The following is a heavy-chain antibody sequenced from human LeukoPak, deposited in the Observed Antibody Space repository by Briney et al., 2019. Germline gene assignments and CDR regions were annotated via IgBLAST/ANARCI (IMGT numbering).Heavy chain of an antibody. Sequence: KPSETLSLTCAVYGGSFSGYYWSWIRQPPGEGLEWIGEINHSGSTNYNPSLKSRVTISVDTSKNQFSLKLSSMTAADTAVYYCARGSGYSYGPGHAFDIWGQGTMVTVSS. D-gene: IGHD5-18*01. CDR1: GGSFSGYY. CDR2: INHSGST. J-gene: IGHJ3*02. V-gene: IGHV4-34*01. CDR3: ARGSGYSYGPGHAFDI.